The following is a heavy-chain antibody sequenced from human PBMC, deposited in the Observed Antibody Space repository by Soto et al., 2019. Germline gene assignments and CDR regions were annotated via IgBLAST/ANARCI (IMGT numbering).Heavy chain of an antibody. CDR1: GFTFSSYR. CDR2: ISYDGSNK. CDR3: AKDLLGPGRAYGMDV. D-gene: IGHD7-27*01. J-gene: IGHJ6*02. Sequence: PGGSLRLSCAASGFTFSSYRMHWVRQAPGKGLEWVAVISYDGSNKYYADSVKGRFTISRDNSKNTLYLQMNSLRAEDTAVYYCAKDLLGPGRAYGMDVWGQGTTVTVSS. V-gene: IGHV3-30*18.